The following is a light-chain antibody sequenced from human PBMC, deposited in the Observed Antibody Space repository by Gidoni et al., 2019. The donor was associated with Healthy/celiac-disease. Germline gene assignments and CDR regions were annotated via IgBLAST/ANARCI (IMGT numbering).Light chain of an antibody. CDR2: DAS. J-gene: IGKJ2*01. CDR3: QQRSNWPPWYT. Sequence: EIVLTQSPATLSLSPGERATLSCRASQLVSSYLAWYQQKPGQAPRLLIYDASNRATGIPARFSGSGSGTDFTLTISSLEPEDFAVYYCQQRSNWPPWYTFGQGTKLEIK. V-gene: IGKV3-11*01. CDR1: QLVSSY.